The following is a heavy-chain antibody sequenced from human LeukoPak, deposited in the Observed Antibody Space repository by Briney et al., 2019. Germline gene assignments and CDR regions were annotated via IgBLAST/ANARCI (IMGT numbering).Heavy chain of an antibody. CDR3: ERGPPIPPYYPSGNYTKTKPKFNF. CDR2: ISRNGVAT. CDR1: EFSVGSNY. Sequence: GGSLRLSCAASEFSVGSNYMTWVRQAPGKCLEWVSLISRNGVATKYADSVRGRFIVSRDNSKNSLYLQMNSLSTEDTALYYCERGPPIPPYYPSGNYTKTKPKFNFWGREPLATVSS. V-gene: IGHV3-43*02. D-gene: IGHD2-2*02. J-gene: IGHJ4*02.